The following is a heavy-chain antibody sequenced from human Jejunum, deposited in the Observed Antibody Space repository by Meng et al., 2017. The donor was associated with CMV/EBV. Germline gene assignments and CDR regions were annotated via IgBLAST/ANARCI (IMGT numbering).Heavy chain of an antibody. J-gene: IGHJ4*02. Sequence: VPLHHWGAGLFKPSKPLSPPCGLYGGSFISYYLSWIRQPPGKGLEWIAEINHSGSTNYNPSLKSRVTISLDTSNSHFSLKLTSVTAADTAVYFCARGGGDPIRGVLPFDYWGQGTLVTVSS. CDR3: ARGGGDPIRGVLPFDY. D-gene: IGHD2-21*01. V-gene: IGHV4-34*01. CDR2: INHSGST. CDR1: GGSFISYY.